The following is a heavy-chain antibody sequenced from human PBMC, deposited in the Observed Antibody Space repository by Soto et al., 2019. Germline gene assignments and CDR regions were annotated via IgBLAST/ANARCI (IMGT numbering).Heavy chain of an antibody. CDR3: ARNLRYFDWLSPQSDWFDP. V-gene: IGHV4-59*01. CDR2: IYYSGST. Sequence: PSEPLSLTCTVSGGSISSYYWSLIRQPPGKGLEWIGYIYYSGSTNYNPSLKSRVTISVDTSKNQFSLKLSSVTAADTAVYYCARNLRYFDWLSPQSDWFDPWAREPWSPSPQ. J-gene: IGHJ5*02. CDR1: GGSISSYY. D-gene: IGHD3-9*01.